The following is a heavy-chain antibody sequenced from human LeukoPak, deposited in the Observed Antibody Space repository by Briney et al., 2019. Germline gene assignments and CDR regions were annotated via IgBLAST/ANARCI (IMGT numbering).Heavy chain of an antibody. J-gene: IGHJ4*02. Sequence: PGGSLRLSCAASGFTFSSYWMSWVRQAPGKGLEWVSVIYSGGSTYYADSVKGRFTISRDNPKNTLYLQMNSLRAEDTAVYYCAREGHGSGSYWDYWGQGTLVTVSS. CDR3: AREGHGSGSYWDY. V-gene: IGHV3-53*01. D-gene: IGHD3-10*01. CDR2: IYSGGST. CDR1: GFTFSSYW.